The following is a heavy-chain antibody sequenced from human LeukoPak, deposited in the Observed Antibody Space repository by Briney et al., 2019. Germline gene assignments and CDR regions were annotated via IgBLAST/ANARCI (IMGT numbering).Heavy chain of an antibody. V-gene: IGHV3-30*02. CDR1: GFTFSSYG. CDR2: IRYDGSNK. D-gene: IGHD2-8*01. Sequence: GGSLRLSCAASGFTFSSYGMHWVRQAPGKGLEWVAFIRYDGSNKYCADSVKGRFTISRDNSKNTLYLQMNSLRAEDTAVYYCARRYCTNGVCLQAFDIWGQGTMVTVSS. J-gene: IGHJ3*02. CDR3: ARRYCTNGVCLQAFDI.